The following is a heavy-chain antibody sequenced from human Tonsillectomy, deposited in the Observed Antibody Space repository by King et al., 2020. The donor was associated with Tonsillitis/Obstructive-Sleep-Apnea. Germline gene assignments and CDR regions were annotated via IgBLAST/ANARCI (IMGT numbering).Heavy chain of an antibody. V-gene: IGHV4-34*01. J-gene: IGHJ5*02. CDR2: INHSGRT. CDR3: TRGKATVTSRECWFDP. D-gene: IGHD4-11*01. Sequence: VQLQQWGAGLLKPSETLSLTCAGYGGSFSGYYWSWIRQPPGKGLEWIGEINHSGRTNYNPSLKSRVTISVDTSKNQFSLKLGSVTAADPAVYYCTRGKATVTSRECWFDPWGQGTLVTVSS. CDR1: GGSFSGYY.